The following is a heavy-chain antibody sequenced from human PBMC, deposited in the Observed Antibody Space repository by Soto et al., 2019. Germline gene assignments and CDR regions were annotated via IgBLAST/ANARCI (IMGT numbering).Heavy chain of an antibody. J-gene: IGHJ5*02. D-gene: IGHD3-10*01. CDR3: ARGLGSGSPAGGWFDP. V-gene: IGHV4-34*01. CDR1: GGSFSGYY. CDR2: INHSGST. Sequence: QVQLQQWGAGLLKPSETLSLTCAVYGGSFSGYYWSWIRQPPGKGLEWIGEINHSGSTNYNPSLKGRVTISVDPSKNQFSLKLSSVTAADTAVYYCARGLGSGSPAGGWFDPWGQGTLVTVSS.